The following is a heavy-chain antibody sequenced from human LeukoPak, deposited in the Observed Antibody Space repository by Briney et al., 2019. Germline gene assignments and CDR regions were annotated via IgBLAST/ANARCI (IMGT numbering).Heavy chain of an antibody. CDR3: ARIYSGSHYS. CDR2: IYSDGST. CDR1: GFIANTYY. V-gene: IGHV3-53*01. J-gene: IGHJ4*02. D-gene: IGHD1-26*01. Sequence: GGPLRLSCAVSGFIANTYYMSWVRQAPGKGLEWVSIIYSDGSTYFADSVKGRFTISRDTSKNTLFLQMNSLRAEDTAVYYCARIYSGSHYSWGQGTLVTISS.